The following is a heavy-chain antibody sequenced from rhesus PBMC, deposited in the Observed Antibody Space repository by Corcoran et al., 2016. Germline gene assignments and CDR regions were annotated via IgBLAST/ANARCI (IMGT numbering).Heavy chain of an antibody. J-gene: IGHJ4*01. CDR3: TRDKSGGFDS. CDR1: GYSFTSHY. V-gene: IGHV1-180*01. CDR2: ISPYNGNK. Sequence: QVQLVQSGGEIKQPGASVKLSCKASGYSFTSHYIYWVRQTPGQGLEWIGQISPYNGNKHYAQTFQGRVTITTDTSTSTAYMALSSLRSEDTAVYYCTRDKSGGFDSWGQGVLVIVSS.